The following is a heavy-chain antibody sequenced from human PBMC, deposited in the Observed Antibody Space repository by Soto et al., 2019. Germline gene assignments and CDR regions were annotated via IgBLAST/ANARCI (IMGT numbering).Heavy chain of an antibody. CDR1: GGSISSSNW. J-gene: IGHJ5*02. V-gene: IGHV4-4*02. CDR3: ARALNIAAAASNWFDP. Sequence: SETLSLTCAVSGGSISSSNWWSWVRQPPGKGLEWIGEIYHSGSTNYNPSLKSRVTISVDKSKNQFSLKLSSVTAADTAVYYCARALNIAAAASNWFDPWGQGTLVTVSS. CDR2: IYHSGST. D-gene: IGHD6-13*01.